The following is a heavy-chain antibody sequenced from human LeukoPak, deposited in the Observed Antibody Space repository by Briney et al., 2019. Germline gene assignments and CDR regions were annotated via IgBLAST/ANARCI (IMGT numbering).Heavy chain of an antibody. CDR3: ATEGYYGSGSNWFDP. CDR2: IIPIFGTA. D-gene: IGHD3-10*01. V-gene: IGHV1-69*13. CDR1: GGTFSSYT. J-gene: IGHJ5*02. Sequence: ASVKVSCKASGGTFSSYTISWVRQAPGQGLEWMGGIIPIFGTANYAQKFQGRVTITADESTSTAYMELSSLRSEDTAVYYCATEGYYGSGSNWFDPWGQGTLVTVSS.